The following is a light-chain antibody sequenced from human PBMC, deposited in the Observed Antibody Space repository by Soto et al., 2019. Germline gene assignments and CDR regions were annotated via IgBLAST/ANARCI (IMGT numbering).Light chain of an antibody. V-gene: IGKV3-15*01. CDR1: QSVSSN. CDR3: QKYNNWPPTT. CDR2: GAP. J-gene: IGKJ4*01. Sequence: EILMTQSPATLSVSPGERATLSCRASQSVSSNLAWYQQKPGQAPRLPXYGAPNRATGIPDRFSGSGSGTEFTLTISRLQSEDFAVYYCQKYNNWPPTTFGGGTKVDIK.